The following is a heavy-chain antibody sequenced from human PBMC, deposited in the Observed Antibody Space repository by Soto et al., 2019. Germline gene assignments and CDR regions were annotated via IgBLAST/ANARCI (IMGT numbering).Heavy chain of an antibody. J-gene: IGHJ4*02. CDR3: ATVRSRWNIDY. CDR1: GGSISTDDHF. CDR2: IYHSGST. D-gene: IGHD6-13*01. Sequence: SETLSLTCTVSGGSISTDDHFWSWIRQPPGKGLEWIGYIYHSGSTHYNPSLKSRLFISLDTSKNQFSLQLTSVTAADTAVYYCATVRSRWNIDYWGQGTLVTVSS. V-gene: IGHV4-30-4*01.